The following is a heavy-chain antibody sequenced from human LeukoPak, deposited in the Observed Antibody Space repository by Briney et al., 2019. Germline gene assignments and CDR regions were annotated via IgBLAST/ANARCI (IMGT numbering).Heavy chain of an antibody. CDR3: ARPLTYCSGGSCYGNWFDP. Sequence: SETLSLTCAVYGGSFSGFYWSWIRQSPGKGLEWIGEINHSGTTNYNPSLKSRVTISVDTSKNQFSPSLSSVTAADTAVYYCARPLTYCSGGSCYGNWFDPWGQGTLVTVPS. J-gene: IGHJ5*02. CDR1: GGSFSGFY. D-gene: IGHD2-15*01. CDR2: INHSGTT. V-gene: IGHV4-34*01.